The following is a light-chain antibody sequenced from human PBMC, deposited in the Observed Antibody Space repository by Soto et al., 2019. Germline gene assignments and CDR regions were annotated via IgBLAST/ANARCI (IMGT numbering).Light chain of an antibody. V-gene: IGKV1-27*01. CDR1: QDIRNF. CDR3: QKYSSVPV. CDR2: AAS. J-gene: IGKJ3*01. Sequence: IQMTQSPTSLSASVGDRVTITCRASQDIRNFVAWYRQKPGKAPKLLIYAASTLQSGVPSRFSGSGSGTDFTLTINSLQPEDVATYSCQKYSSVPVFGPGTKVEIK.